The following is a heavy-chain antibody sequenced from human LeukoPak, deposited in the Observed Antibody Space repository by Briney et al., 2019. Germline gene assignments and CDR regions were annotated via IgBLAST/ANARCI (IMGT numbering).Heavy chain of an antibody. Sequence: PGGSLRLSCAASGFTFSSYAMSWVRQAPGKGLEWVSAISGSGGSTYYADSVKGRFTISRDNSKNTLYLQMNSLRAEDTAVYYCAKDRGEAAAAKYYFDYWGQGTLVTVSS. V-gene: IGHV3-23*01. J-gene: IGHJ4*02. CDR3: AKDRGEAAAAKYYFDY. CDR1: GFTFSSYA. D-gene: IGHD6-13*01. CDR2: ISGSGGST.